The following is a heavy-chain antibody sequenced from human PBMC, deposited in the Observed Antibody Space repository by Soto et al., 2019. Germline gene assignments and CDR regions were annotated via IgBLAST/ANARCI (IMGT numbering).Heavy chain of an antibody. J-gene: IGHJ4*02. CDR1: GYAITSYS. CDR3: ARDLPRYSSSRIDY. D-gene: IGHD6-13*01. CDR2: INAGNGNT. Sequence: ASVKVSCKDSGYAITSYSMHWVRQAPGQRLEWMGWINAGNGNTKYSQRFQGRVTITRDTSASTAYMELSSLRSEDTAVYYCARDLPRYSSSRIDYWGQGTLVTVSS. V-gene: IGHV1-3*01.